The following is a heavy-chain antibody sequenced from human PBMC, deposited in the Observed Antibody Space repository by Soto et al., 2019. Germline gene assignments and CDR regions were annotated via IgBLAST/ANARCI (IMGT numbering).Heavy chain of an antibody. CDR3: ARVSKGTPEAGNFDY. CDR2: IYHRGDT. Sequence: QVQLQESGPGLVKPSETLSLTCDVSGISLSTDNWWSWVRQAPGRGLEWIGEIYHRGDTRYNPALKSRVTMSVDKSKNQFSLHLNSVAAADTAVYYCARVSKGTPEAGNFDYWGQGNLVTVSS. CDR1: GISLSTDNW. V-gene: IGHV4-4*02. J-gene: IGHJ4*02. D-gene: IGHD6-19*01.